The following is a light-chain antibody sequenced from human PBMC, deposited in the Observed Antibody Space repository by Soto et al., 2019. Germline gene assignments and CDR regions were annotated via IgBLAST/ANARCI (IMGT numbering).Light chain of an antibody. CDR1: QSVSSY. V-gene: IGKV3D-15*01. CDR3: QQYSNWPLLS. J-gene: IGKJ4*01. CDR2: GAS. Sequence: EIVMTQSPATLSVSPGERATLSCRASQSVSSYLAWYQQKPGQAPRLLIYGASSRATGIPARFSGSGFGTEFTLTISSLQSEDFVVYYCQQYSNWPLLSFGGGTKVDIK.